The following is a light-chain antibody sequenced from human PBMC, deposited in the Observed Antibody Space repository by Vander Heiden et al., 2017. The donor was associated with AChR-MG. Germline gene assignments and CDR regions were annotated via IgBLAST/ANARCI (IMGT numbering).Light chain of an antibody. V-gene: IGLV8-61*01. CDR1: SGSVSTNYY. CDR3: VIYMSSCILV. Sequence: QTVMTQVPSFSVSPGGTVPITCGLSSGSVSTNYYPSWYQQTPGQAPRPLIYSTNTRSSGVPDRFSGSILGNTAALTITGAQADDESDYYGVIYMSSCILVFGGGTRLTVL. CDR2: STN. J-gene: IGLJ3*02.